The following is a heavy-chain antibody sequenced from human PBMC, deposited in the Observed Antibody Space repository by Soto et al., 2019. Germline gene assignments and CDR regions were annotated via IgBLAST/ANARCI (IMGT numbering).Heavy chain of an antibody. Sequence: QVQLVQSGAEVKKPGSSVKVSCKASGGTFSSYAISWVRQAPGQGLEWMGGIIPIFGTANYAQKFQGRVTINEDESTSTAYMELSSLRSEDTSVYYCARRPYSSSTRPHPLDYWGQGTLVTVSS. CDR2: IIPIFGTA. CDR1: GGTFSSYA. D-gene: IGHD6-6*01. V-gene: IGHV1-69*01. J-gene: IGHJ4*02. CDR3: ARRPYSSSTRPHPLDY.